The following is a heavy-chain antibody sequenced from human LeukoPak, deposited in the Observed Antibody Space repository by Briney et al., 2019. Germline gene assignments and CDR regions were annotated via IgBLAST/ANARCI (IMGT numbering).Heavy chain of an antibody. D-gene: IGHD2-15*01. Sequence: SETLSLTCAVSGYSISSSNWWGWIRQPPGKGLEWIGYIYYSGSIYYNPSLKSRVTMSVDTSKNQFSLKLSSVTAVDTAVYYCARVPRGGSENDAFDIWGQGIMVTVSS. V-gene: IGHV4-28*05. CDR2: IYYSGSI. CDR3: ARVPRGGSENDAFDI. J-gene: IGHJ3*02. CDR1: GYSISSSNW.